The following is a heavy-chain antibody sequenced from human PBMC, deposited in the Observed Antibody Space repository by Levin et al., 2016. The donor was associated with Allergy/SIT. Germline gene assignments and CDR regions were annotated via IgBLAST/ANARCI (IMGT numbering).Heavy chain of an antibody. CDR2: INAGNGNT. D-gene: IGHD3-3*01. Sequence: SVKVSCKASGYTFTSYAMHWVRQAPGQRLEWMGWINAGNGNTKYSQKFQGRVTITRDTSASTAYMELSSLRSEDTAVYYCARLRGVVMGNWFDPWGQGTLVTVSS. CDR1: GYTFTSYA. V-gene: IGHV1-3*01. J-gene: IGHJ5*02. CDR3: ARLRGVVMGNWFDP.